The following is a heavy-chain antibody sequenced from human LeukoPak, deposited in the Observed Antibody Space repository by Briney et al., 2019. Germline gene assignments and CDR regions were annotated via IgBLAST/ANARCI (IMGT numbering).Heavy chain of an antibody. V-gene: IGHV4-39*07. J-gene: IGHJ4*02. CDR1: GGSISSSSYY. D-gene: IGHD3-3*01. Sequence: SETLSLTCTVSGGSISSSSYYWGWIRPPPGKGLEWIGSIYYSGSTYYNPSLKSRVTISVDTSKNQFSLKLSSVTAADTAVYYCARHWRDPNYDFWSGSLYYFDYWGQGTLVTVSS. CDR3: ARHWRDPNYDFWSGSLYYFDY. CDR2: IYYSGST.